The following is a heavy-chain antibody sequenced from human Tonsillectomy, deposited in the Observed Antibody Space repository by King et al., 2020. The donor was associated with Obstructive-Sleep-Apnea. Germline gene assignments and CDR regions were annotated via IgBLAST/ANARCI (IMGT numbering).Heavy chain of an antibody. Sequence: QLQESGPGLVKPSETLSLTCTVSGASISSFYWSWIRQPPGKGLEWIGYIYYSGSTSYNPSLWGRVTLSVDTSKDRFSLKLSSVTAADTAVYYWASMVEMATNYFDYWGQGTLVTVSS. J-gene: IGHJ4*02. V-gene: IGHV4-59*01. CDR3: ASMVEMATNYFDY. CDR1: GASISSFY. D-gene: IGHD5-24*01. CDR2: IYYSGST.